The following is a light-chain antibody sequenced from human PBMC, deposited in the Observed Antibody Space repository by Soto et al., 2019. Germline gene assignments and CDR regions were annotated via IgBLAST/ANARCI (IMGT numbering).Light chain of an antibody. Sequence: DVVMTQSPLSLPVTPGEPASISCRSSRSLLSSNGYNYLNWYLQKPGQSPQLLIYLGSNRASGVPDRFSGIGSGTDFTLKISRVEAEDVGVYYCAQGLQTPLTFGGGTKLDIK. CDR3: AQGLQTPLT. CDR1: RSLLSSNGYNY. J-gene: IGKJ4*01. V-gene: IGKV2-28*01. CDR2: LGS.